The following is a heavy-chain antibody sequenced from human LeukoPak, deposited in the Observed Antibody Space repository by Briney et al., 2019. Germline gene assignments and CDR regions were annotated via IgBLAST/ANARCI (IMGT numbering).Heavy chain of an antibody. J-gene: IGHJ4*02. V-gene: IGHV1-69*05. Sequence: SSVKVSCKASGGTFSSYAISWVRQAPGQGLDWMGGIIPIFGTANYAQKFQGRVTITTDESTSTAYMELSSLRSEDTAVYYCARGSLKYSSSWYVFDYWGQGTLVTVSS. CDR2: IIPIFGTA. D-gene: IGHD6-13*01. CDR1: GGTFSSYA. CDR3: ARGSLKYSSSWYVFDY.